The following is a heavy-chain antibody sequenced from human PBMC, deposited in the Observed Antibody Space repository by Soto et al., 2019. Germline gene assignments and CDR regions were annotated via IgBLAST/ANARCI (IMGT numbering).Heavy chain of an antibody. CDR3: AKGGLIDYFDY. CDR2: ISGSDGRT. J-gene: IGHJ4*02. V-gene: IGHV3-23*01. CDR1: GFTFSSYP. D-gene: IGHD2-8*01. Sequence: EVQLLDSGGGLVQPGGSLRLSCAASGFTFSSYPMSWVRQAPGKGLEWVSSISGSDGRTYYADSVKGRFTVSRDSSKNTLYLQINSLRAEDTAVYYCAKGGLIDYFDYWGQGTLVTVSS.